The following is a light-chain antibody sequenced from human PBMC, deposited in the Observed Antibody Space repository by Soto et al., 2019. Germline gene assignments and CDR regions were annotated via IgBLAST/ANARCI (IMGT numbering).Light chain of an antibody. CDR2: GAS. CDR3: QQYGNSPKLT. V-gene: IGKV3-20*01. J-gene: IGKJ4*01. CDR1: QSVSSSY. Sequence: ELVLTQSPGTLSLSPGERATLSCTGSQSVSSSYLAWYQQIPGQAHRLLIYGASSRATGIPDRFSGSGSGTDFTLTISRLEPEDFAVYYCQQYGNSPKLTFGGGTKLDIK.